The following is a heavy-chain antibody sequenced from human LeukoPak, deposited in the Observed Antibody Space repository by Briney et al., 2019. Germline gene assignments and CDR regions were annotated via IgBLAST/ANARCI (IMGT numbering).Heavy chain of an antibody. J-gene: IGHJ5*02. D-gene: IGHD2-2*01. CDR2: INHSGST. CDR3: ARRYCSSTSCYSLWFDP. V-gene: IGHV4-34*01. Sequence: SETLSLTCAVYGGSFSGYYWSWIRQPPGKGLEWIGEINHSGSTNYNPSLKSRVTISVDTSKNQFSLKLSSVTAADTAVYYCARRYCSSTSCYSLWFDPWGQGTLVTVSS. CDR1: GGSFSGYY.